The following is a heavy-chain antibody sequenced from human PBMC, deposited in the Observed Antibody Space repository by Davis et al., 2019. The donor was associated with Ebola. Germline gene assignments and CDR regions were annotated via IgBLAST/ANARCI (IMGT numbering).Heavy chain of an antibody. CDR1: GFTFSGYW. J-gene: IGHJ5*02. V-gene: IGHV3-7*01. CDR2: ITPGAGER. CDR3: TDFDVS. Sequence: GESLKISCAASGFTFSGYWMSWVRQVPGKGLQWLASITPGAGERYYVDSVKGRFTISRDNTRNSLYLQMNSLRVEDTAVYYCTDFDVSWGQGTRVTVSS.